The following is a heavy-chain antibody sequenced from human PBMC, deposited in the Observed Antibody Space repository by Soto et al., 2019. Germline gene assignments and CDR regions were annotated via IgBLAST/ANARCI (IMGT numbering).Heavy chain of an antibody. D-gene: IGHD3-22*01. CDR3: AKDSSGYIGGYYYGMDV. CDR2: IYTSGST. V-gene: IGHV4-4*07. J-gene: IGHJ6*02. Sequence: QVQLQESGPGLVKPSETLSLTCTVSGGSISSYYWSWIRQPAGKGLEWIGRIYTSGSTNYNPSLKSRVTMSVDTSKNQFSLKLSSVTAADTAVYHCAKDSSGYIGGYYYGMDVWGQGTTVTVSS. CDR1: GGSISSYY.